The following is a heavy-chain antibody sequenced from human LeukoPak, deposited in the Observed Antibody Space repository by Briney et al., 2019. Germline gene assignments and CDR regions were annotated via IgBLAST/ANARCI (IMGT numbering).Heavy chain of an antibody. J-gene: IGHJ4*02. CDR1: GLTFSSYV. D-gene: IGHD3-22*01. V-gene: IGHV3-23*01. CDR2: ISYSGERT. Sequence: GGSLRLSCAASGLTFSSYVMNWVRQAPGKGLEWVAGISYSGERTDYAASAKGRFTISRDNSMNILYLQINSLRADDSAFYYCARDRRYYDRPYYFDYWGQGTLVTVSS. CDR3: ARDRRYYDRPYYFDY.